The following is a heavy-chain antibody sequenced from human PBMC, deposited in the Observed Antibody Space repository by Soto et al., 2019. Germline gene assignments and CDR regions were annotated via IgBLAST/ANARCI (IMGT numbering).Heavy chain of an antibody. V-gene: IGHV3-21*01. CDR3: ARITTVAGTDYYYGMDV. CDR2: ISSSSSYI. D-gene: IGHD6-19*01. CDR1: GFTFSSYS. Sequence: GGSLRLSCAASGFTFSSYSMNWVRQAPGKGLEWVSSISSSSSYIYYAGSVKGRFTISRDNAKNSLYLQMNSLRAEDTAVYYCARITTVAGTDYYYGMDVWGQGTTVTVSS. J-gene: IGHJ6*02.